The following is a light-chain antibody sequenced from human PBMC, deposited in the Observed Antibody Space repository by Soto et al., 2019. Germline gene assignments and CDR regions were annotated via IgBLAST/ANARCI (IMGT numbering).Light chain of an antibody. CDR3: QQHGSSPPGT. CDR1: QSVSSSY. CDR2: GAS. J-gene: IGKJ1*01. Sequence: EIVLTQSPGTLSLSPGERAALSCRASQSVSSSYLAWYQQKPGQAPRLLIYGASSRAAGIPARFISSGSGTAFFPPTSRLQEADASVYYCQQHGSSPPGTFGQGTKVDIK. V-gene: IGKV3-20*01.